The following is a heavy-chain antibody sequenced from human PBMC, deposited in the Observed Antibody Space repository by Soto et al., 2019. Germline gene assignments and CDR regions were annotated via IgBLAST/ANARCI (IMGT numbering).Heavy chain of an antibody. CDR1: GDSVPSNSAA. V-gene: IGHV6-1*01. CDR3: ARDRGYVFWSGYPYSFSRMDV. Sequence: PSQTLSLTCAISGDSVPSNSAAWNWIRQSPSRGLEWLGRTYYRSKWYNDYAVSVKSRITINPDTSKNQFSLQLNSVTPEDTAVYYCARDRGYVFWSGYPYSFSRMDVWGQVTTVTV. D-gene: IGHD3-3*01. CDR2: TYYRSKWYN. J-gene: IGHJ6*02.